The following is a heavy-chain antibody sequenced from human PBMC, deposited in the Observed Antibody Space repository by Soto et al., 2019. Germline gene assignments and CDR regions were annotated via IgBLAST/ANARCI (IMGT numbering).Heavy chain of an antibody. J-gene: IGHJ4*02. Sequence: QVQLPQWGAGLLKPSETLSLTCAVYGGSFSDHYWSWIRQHPGKGLEWIGEISHSGSTNYNPSLKSRVTISVDTSKNQFPLSLRSVTAADTAVYYCAGQSSGSYYWGQGTLVTVSS. D-gene: IGHD1-26*01. CDR2: ISHSGST. V-gene: IGHV4-34*01. CDR1: GGSFSDHY. CDR3: AGQSSGSYY.